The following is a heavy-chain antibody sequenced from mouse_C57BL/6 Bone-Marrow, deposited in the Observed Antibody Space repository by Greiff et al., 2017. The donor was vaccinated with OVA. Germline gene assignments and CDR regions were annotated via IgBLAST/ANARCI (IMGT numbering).Heavy chain of an antibody. Sequence: QVQLQQPGAELVRPGSSVKLSCKASGYTFTSYWMHWVKQRPIQGLEWIGNIDPSDSETHYNQKFKDKATLTVDKSSSTAYLQLSSLTSEDSAVYYCARLLWLRRGAWLAYWGQGTLVTVSA. CDR1: GYTFTSYW. CDR2: IDPSDSET. CDR3: ARLLWLRRGAWLAY. V-gene: IGHV1-52*01. J-gene: IGHJ3*01. D-gene: IGHD2-2*01.